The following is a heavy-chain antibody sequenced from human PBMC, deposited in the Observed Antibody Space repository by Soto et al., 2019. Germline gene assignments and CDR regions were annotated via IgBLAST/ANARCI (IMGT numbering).Heavy chain of an antibody. CDR2: INAGNGNT. D-gene: IGHD2-15*01. Sequence: ASVKVSCKASGYSFTNYAMHWVRQAPGQRLEWMGWINAGNGNTKYSQKFQGRVTITRDTSASTAYMELSSLRSEDTAVYYCARVGVGVYYYYYYGMDVWGQGTTVTVSS. CDR3: ARVGVGVYYYYYYGMDV. V-gene: IGHV1-3*01. CDR1: GYSFTNYA. J-gene: IGHJ6*02.